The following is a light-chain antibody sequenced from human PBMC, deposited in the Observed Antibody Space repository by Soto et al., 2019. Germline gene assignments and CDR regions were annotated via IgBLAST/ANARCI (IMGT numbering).Light chain of an antibody. CDR2: AAS. V-gene: IGKV1-27*01. CDR3: QRYSSVPV. CDR1: QGIRNF. J-gene: IGKJ3*01. Sequence: DIQMTQSPTSLSASVGDRVTITCRASQGIRNFVAWYQQKPGQAPKLLIYAASTLQSGVPSRFSGSGSGTDFTLTINSLQPEDVATYSCQRYSSVPVFRHGTKVEIK.